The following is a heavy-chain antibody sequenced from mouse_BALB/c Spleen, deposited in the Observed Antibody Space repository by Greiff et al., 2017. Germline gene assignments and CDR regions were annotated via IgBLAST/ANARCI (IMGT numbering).Heavy chain of an antibody. CDR1: GFTIKDTY. CDR3: SRSARRYDDEGGYAMDY. V-gene: IGHV14-3*02. CDR2: IDPANGNT. J-gene: IGHJ4*01. Sequence: EVQLQQSGAELVKPGASVKLSCTASGFTIKDTYMHWVKQRPEQGLEWIGRIDPANGNTKYDPKFQGKATIPADTSSNTAYLQLSSLTSEDTAVYYCSRSARRYDDEGGYAMDYWGQGTSGTVPS. D-gene: IGHD2-14*01.